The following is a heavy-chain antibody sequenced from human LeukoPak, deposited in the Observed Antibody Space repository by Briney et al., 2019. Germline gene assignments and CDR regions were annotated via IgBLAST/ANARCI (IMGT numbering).Heavy chain of an antibody. D-gene: IGHD6-13*01. CDR2: INPNSGGT. CDR3: ARDHLAAAGLFDP. Sequence: ASVKVSCKASGYTFTGYYMHWVRQAPGQGLEWMGWINPNSGGTNYAQKFQGRVTMTRDTSISTAYMELSRLRSDDTAVYYCARDHLAAAGLFDPWGQGTLVTVSS. J-gene: IGHJ5*02. V-gene: IGHV1-2*02. CDR1: GYTFTGYY.